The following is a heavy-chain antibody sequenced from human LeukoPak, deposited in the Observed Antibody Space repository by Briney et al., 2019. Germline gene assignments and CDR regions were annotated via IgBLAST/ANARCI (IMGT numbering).Heavy chain of an antibody. V-gene: IGHV4-59*01. D-gene: IGHD3-22*01. CDR3: ARDRDSSGYYDAFDI. CDR2: IYYSGST. J-gene: IGHJ3*02. Sequence: SETLSLTCTVSGGSISSYYWSWIRQPPGKGLEWIGYIYYSGSTNYNPSLTSRVTISVDTSKNQFSLKLSSVTAADTAVYYCARDRDSSGYYDAFDIWGEGTMVTVSS. CDR1: GGSISSYY.